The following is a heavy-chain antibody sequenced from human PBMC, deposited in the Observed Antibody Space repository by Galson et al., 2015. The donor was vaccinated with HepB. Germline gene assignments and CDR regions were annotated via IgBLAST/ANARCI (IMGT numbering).Heavy chain of an antibody. V-gene: IGHV1-18*04. CDR1: GYTFTNTG. CDR2: ISAYNGNT. CDR3: VRDHLGPHWMAPEIAFDI. D-gene: IGHD5-24*01. Sequence: SVKVSCKASGYTFTNTGVSWVRQAPGQGLEWMGWISAYNGNTNYAQKLQGRVSMTTDTSTSTVYMELRSLRSDDTAVYYCVRDHLGPHWMAPEIAFDIWGQGTMVTVSS. J-gene: IGHJ3*02.